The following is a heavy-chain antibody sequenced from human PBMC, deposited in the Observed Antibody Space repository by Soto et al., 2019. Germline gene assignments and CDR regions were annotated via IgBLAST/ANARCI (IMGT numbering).Heavy chain of an antibody. CDR2: IKQDGSEK. CDR3: ATDSSSGYSHFDY. D-gene: IGHD3-22*01. V-gene: IGHV3-7*03. Sequence: PGGSLRLSCAASGFTFNRDWMSWVRQAPGKGLEWVANIKQDGSEKYYVDSVKGRFTISRDDAKNSLYLQMNSLRAEDTAVYYCATDSSSGYSHFDYWGQGTLVTVSS. J-gene: IGHJ4*02. CDR1: GFTFNRDW.